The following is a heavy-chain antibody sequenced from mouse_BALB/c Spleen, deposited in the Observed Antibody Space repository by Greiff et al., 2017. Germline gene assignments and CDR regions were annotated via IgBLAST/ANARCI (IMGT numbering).Heavy chain of an antibody. CDR1: GFTFSSFG. CDR2: ISSGSSTI. J-gene: IGHJ4*01. D-gene: IGHD1-1*01. CDR3: ARYYYGSSYNYAMDY. Sequence: EVMLVESGGGLVQPGGSRKLSCAASGFTFSSFGMHWVRQAPEKGLEWVAYISSGSSTIYYADTVKGRFTISRDNPKNTLFLQMTSLRSEDTAMYYCARYYYGSSYNYAMDYWGQGTSVTVSS. V-gene: IGHV5-17*02.